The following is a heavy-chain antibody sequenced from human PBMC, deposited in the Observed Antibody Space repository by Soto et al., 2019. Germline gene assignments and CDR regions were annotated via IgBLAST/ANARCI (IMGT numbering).Heavy chain of an antibody. J-gene: IGHJ5*02. D-gene: IGHD3-16*02. V-gene: IGHV1-18*04. Sequence: ASVKVSCKASGYTFTSNAITWVRQAPGQGLEWMGWISTYNGDTNYAQKFQGRVTMTTDTSTSTAYMELRSLTSDDTAVYYCARVWGSYRAPSGGAGFDPWGQGTLVTVSS. CDR2: ISTYNGDT. CDR3: ARVWGSYRAPSGGAGFDP. CDR1: GYTFTSNA.